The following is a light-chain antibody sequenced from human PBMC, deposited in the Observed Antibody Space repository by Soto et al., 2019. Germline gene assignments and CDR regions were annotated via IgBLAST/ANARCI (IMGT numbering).Light chain of an antibody. CDR2: DVS. J-gene: IGLJ1*01. CDR1: SSDVGSYNY. CDR3: KSFTTSSTYV. Sequence: ALAQRASVSGSPGQSITISCTGTSSDVGSYNYVSWYQQHPGKAPKLMIYDVSNRPSGVSDRFSGSKSGNTASLTISGLQAEDEADYYCKSFTTSSTYVFGTGTKVTVL. V-gene: IGLV2-14*01.